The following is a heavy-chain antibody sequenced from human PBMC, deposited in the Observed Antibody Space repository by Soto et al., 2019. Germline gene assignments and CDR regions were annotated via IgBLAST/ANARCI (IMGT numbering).Heavy chain of an antibody. V-gene: IGHV4-61*08. Sequence: SETLSLTCTVSGGSVSSGGYFWSWIRQPPGKGLEWIGYIYYSGSTNYNPSLKSRVTISVDTSKNQFSLKLSSVTAADTAVYYCARDRSGSSPYYHGMDVWGQGTTVTVSS. J-gene: IGHJ6*02. D-gene: IGHD6-13*01. CDR3: ARDRSGSSPYYHGMDV. CDR2: IYYSGST. CDR1: GGSVSSGGYF.